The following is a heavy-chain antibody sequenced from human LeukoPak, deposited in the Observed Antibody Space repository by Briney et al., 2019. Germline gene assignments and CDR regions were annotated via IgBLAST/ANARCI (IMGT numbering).Heavy chain of an antibody. CDR2: ISYDGSNK. CDR1: GFTLSSYA. Sequence: PPGGSLRLSCAASGFTLSSYAMHWVRQAPGKGLVWVAVISYDGSNKYYADSVKGRFTISRDNSKNTLYLQMNSLRAEDTAVYYCAKDLDSSGYFHFDYWGQGTLVTVSS. V-gene: IGHV3-30-3*01. D-gene: IGHD3-22*01. J-gene: IGHJ4*02. CDR3: AKDLDSSGYFHFDY.